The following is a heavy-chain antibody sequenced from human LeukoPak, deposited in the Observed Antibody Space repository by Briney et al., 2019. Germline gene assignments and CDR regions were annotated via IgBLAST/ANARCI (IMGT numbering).Heavy chain of an antibody. Sequence: PSETLSLTCTVSGGSISSYYWSWIRQPPGKGLEWIGYIYYSGSTNYNPSLKSRVTISVDTSKNQFSLKLSSVTAADTAVCYCASGVVGAPYYYYYGMDVWGQGTTVTASS. CDR3: ASGVVGAPYYYYYGMDV. J-gene: IGHJ6*02. CDR2: IYYSGST. V-gene: IGHV4-59*01. CDR1: GGSISSYY. D-gene: IGHD1-26*01.